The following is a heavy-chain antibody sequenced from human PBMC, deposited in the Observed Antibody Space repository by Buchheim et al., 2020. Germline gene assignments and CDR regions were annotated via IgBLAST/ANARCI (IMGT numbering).Heavy chain of an antibody. Sequence: EVQLVESGGGLVQPGGSLRLSCAASGFTVSSNYMSWVRQAPGKGLEWVSVIYSGGSTYYADSVKGRFTISRDNSKNTLYLQMNSLRAEDTAVYYCARSANYYDSSGYSLFDYWGQGTL. CDR3: ARSANYYDSSGYSLFDY. D-gene: IGHD3-22*01. CDR2: IYSGGST. J-gene: IGHJ4*02. V-gene: IGHV3-66*02. CDR1: GFTVSSNY.